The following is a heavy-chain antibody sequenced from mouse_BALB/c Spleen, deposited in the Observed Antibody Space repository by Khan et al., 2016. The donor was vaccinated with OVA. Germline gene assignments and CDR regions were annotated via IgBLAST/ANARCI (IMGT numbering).Heavy chain of an antibody. CDR2: ISYSGNT. J-gene: IGHJ2*02. D-gene: IGHD1-1*01. V-gene: IGHV3-2*02. CDR1: GYSITSDYA. Sequence: EVKLLESGPGLVKPSQSLSLTCTVTGYSITSDYAWNWIRQFPGNKLEWMGFISYSGNTKYNPSLKSRFSITRDTSKNQFFLQLNSVTTEDTATYYCARVYGGDFDYWGQGTSRTGSS. CDR3: ARVYGGDFDY.